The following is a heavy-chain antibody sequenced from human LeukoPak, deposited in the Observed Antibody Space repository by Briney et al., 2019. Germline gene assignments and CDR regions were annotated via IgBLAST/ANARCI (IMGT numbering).Heavy chain of an antibody. V-gene: IGHV1-46*01. CDR3: ARVGQQLEHYFDY. Sequence: ASVKVSCKASGYIFTSYYVHWVRQAPGQGLEWMGMINPSGGSTTYAQGFQGRVTMTRDTSTSTVYMELSSLRSEDTAVCYCARVGQQLEHYFDYWGQGTLVTVSS. CDR1: GYIFTSYY. J-gene: IGHJ4*02. D-gene: IGHD6-13*01. CDR2: INPSGGST.